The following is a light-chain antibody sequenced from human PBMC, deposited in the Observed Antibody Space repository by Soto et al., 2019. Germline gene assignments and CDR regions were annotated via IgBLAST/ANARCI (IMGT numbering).Light chain of an antibody. Sequence: QSVLTQPPSASWTPGQRVTISCSGSSSNIGSNYVYWYQQLPGTAPKLLIYRNNQRPSGVPDRFSGSKSGTSASLAISVLRSEDEADYYCAAWDDSLSGYVFGTGTKLTVL. CDR2: RNN. J-gene: IGLJ1*01. CDR3: AAWDDSLSGYV. CDR1: SSNIGSNY. V-gene: IGLV1-47*01.